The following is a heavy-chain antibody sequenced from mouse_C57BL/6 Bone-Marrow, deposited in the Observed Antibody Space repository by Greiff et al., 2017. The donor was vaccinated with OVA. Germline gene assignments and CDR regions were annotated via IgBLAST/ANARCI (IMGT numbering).Heavy chain of an antibody. CDR3: ARGGVTTVDY. Sequence: VQLQESGAELVKPGASVKLSCKASGYTFTSYWMHWVKQRPGQGLEWIGMIHPNSGSTNYNEKFKSKATLTVDKSSSTAYMQLSSLTSEDSAVYYWARGGVTTVDYWGQGTTLTVSS. CDR2: IHPNSGST. D-gene: IGHD1-1*01. V-gene: IGHV1-64*01. J-gene: IGHJ2*01. CDR1: GYTFTSYW.